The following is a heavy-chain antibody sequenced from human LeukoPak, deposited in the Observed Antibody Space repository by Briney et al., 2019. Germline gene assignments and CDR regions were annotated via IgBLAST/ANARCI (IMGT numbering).Heavy chain of an antibody. CDR2: INPSGSST. D-gene: IGHD1-26*01. Sequence: ASVKVPCKASGYTFTSYYMHWLRQAPAQALEGMGLINPSGSSTSDAQKFQGRLSLTRDMSTSTDYIELSSLRSEDTAVYYCARDNSVGDTAWWFDPWGQGTLVTVSS. CDR1: GYTFTSYY. CDR3: ARDNSVGDTAWWFDP. J-gene: IGHJ5*02. V-gene: IGHV1-46*01.